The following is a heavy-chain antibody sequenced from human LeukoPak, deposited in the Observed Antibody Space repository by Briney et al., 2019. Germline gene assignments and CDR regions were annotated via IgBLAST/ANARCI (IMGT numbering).Heavy chain of an antibody. D-gene: IGHD3-3*01. V-gene: IGHV3-21*01. CDR1: GFTFSSYS. CDR3: ARDETIFGVASPDY. Sequence: PGGSLRLFCAASGFTFSSYSMNWVRQAPGKGLEWVSSISSSSSYIYYADSVKGRFTISRDNAKNSLYLQMNSLRAEDTAVYYCARDETIFGVASPDYWGQGTLVTVSS. J-gene: IGHJ4*02. CDR2: ISSSSSYI.